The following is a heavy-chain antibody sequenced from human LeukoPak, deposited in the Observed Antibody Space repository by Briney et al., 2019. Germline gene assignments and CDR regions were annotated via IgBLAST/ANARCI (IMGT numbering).Heavy chain of an antibody. CDR3: ARRVVRGAPANYFDY. Sequence: KPGESLKISCKGSGYSFTSYWIGWVRQMPGKGLEWMGIIYPGDSDTRYSPAFQGQATISADKSTSTHYLQWSSLKASDTAMYYCARRVVRGAPANYFDYWGQGTLVTVSS. CDR1: GYSFTSYW. D-gene: IGHD3-10*01. V-gene: IGHV5-51*01. CDR2: IYPGDSDT. J-gene: IGHJ4*02.